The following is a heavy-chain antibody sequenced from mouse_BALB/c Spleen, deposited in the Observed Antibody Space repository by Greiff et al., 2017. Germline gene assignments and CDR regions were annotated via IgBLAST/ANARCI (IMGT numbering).Heavy chain of an antibody. J-gene: IGHJ3*01. CDR3: AREAHYGGFAY. Sequence: QVQLQQSGAELVRPGVSVKISCKGSGYTFTDYAMHWVKQSHAKSLEWIGVISTYYGDASYNQKFKGKATMTVDKSSSTAYMELRSLTSEDTAVYYCAREAHYGGFAYWGQGTLVTVSA. CDR1: GYTFTDYA. D-gene: IGHD1-1*01. V-gene: IGHV1S137*01. CDR2: ISTYYGDA.